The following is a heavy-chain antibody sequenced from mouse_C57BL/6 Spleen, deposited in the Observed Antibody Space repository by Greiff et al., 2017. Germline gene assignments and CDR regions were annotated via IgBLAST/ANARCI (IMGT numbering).Heavy chain of an antibody. CDR2: ISSGSSTI. V-gene: IGHV5-17*01. D-gene: IGHD2-2*01. CDR3: ARIYYGYDGYFDV. CDR1: GFTFSDYG. Sequence: EVQLQQSGGGLVKPGGSLKLSCAASGFTFSDYGMHWVRQAPEKGLEWVAYISSGSSTIYYADTVKGRFTISSDNAKNTLFLQMTSLRSEDTAMYYCARIYYGYDGYFDVWGTGTTVTVSS. J-gene: IGHJ1*03.